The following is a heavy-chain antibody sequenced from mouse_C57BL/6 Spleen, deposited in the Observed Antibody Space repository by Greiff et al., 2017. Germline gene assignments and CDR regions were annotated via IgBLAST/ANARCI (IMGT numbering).Heavy chain of an antibody. CDR1: GYTFTDYE. D-gene: IGHD2-5*01. CDR2: IDPETGGT. Sequence: VQLQQSGAELVRPGASVTLSCKASGYTFTDYEMHWVKKTPVHGLEWIGAIDPETGGTAYNQKFKGKAILTADKSSSTAYMELRSLTSEDSAVYYCTRKYYSNLYYFDYWGQGTTLTVSS. J-gene: IGHJ2*01. CDR3: TRKYYSNLYYFDY. V-gene: IGHV1-15*01.